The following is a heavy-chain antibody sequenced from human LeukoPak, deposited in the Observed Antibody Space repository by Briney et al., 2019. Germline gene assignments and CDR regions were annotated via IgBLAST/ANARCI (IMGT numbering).Heavy chain of an antibody. CDR1: GYTFTSYY. J-gene: IGHJ5*02. D-gene: IGHD6-19*01. CDR3: ARWAQGAVAGSNWFDP. V-gene: IGHV1-2*04. Sequence: ASVKVSCKASGYTFTSYYMHWVRQAPGQGLEWMGWINPNSGGTNYAQKFQGWVTMTRDTSISTAYMELSRLRSDATAVYYCARWAQGAVAGSNWFDPWGQGTLVTVSS. CDR2: INPNSGGT.